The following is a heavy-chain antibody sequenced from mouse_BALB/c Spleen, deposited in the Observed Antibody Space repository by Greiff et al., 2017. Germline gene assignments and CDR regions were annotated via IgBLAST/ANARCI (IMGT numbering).Heavy chain of an antibody. CDR2: IDPANGNT. D-gene: IGHD2-4*01. CDR1: GFNIKDTY. CDR3: ARSPMITYFDY. V-gene: IGHV14-3*02. Sequence: VQLQQSGAELVKPGASVKLSCTASGFNIKDTYMHWVKQRPEQGLEWIGRIDPANGNTKYDPKFQGKATITADTSSNTAYLQLSSLTSEDTAVYCCARSPMITYFDYWGQGTTLTVSS. J-gene: IGHJ2*01.